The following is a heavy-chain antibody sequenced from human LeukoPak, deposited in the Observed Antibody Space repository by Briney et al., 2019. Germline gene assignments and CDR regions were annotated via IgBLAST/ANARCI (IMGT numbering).Heavy chain of an antibody. CDR3: ARVGFTILTGYYYYYMDV. V-gene: IGHV3-53*01. CDR2: IYSGGST. CDR1: GSTVSSNY. J-gene: IGHJ6*03. D-gene: IGHD3-9*01. Sequence: PGGSLRLSCAASGSTVSSNYMSWVRQAPGKGLEWVSVIYSGGSTYYADSVKGRFTISRDNSKNTLYLQMNSLRAEDTAVYYCARVGFTILTGYYYYYMDVWGKGTTVTISS.